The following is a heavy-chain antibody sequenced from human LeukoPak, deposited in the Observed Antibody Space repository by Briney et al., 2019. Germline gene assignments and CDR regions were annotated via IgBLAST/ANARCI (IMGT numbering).Heavy chain of an antibody. D-gene: IGHD5-18*01. CDR3: ARDAGGYGFYGDY. J-gene: IGHJ4*02. CDR2: VKQDGSEK. CDR1: GFTFSSYW. V-gene: IGHV3-7*01. Sequence: GGSLRLSCAASGFTFSSYWMGWVRQAPGKGLEWVANVKQDGSEKYYVDSVKGRFTISRDNAKNSLYLQMNSLRAEDTAVYYCARDAGGYGFYGDYWGQGTLVTISS.